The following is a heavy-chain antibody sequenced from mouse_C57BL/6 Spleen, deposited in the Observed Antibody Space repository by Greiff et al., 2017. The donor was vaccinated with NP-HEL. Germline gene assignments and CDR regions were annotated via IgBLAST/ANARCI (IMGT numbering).Heavy chain of an antibody. Sequence: EVQLVESGGGLVKPGGSLKLSCAASGFTFSDYGMHWVRQAPEKGLEWVAYISSGSSTIYYADTVKGRFTISRDNAKNTLFLQMTGLRAEDTAMYYCARAHYDYAMDYWGQGTSVTVSS. CDR2: ISSGSSTI. CDR3: ARAHYDYAMDY. D-gene: IGHD1-1*01. J-gene: IGHJ4*01. V-gene: IGHV5-17*01. CDR1: GFTFSDYG.